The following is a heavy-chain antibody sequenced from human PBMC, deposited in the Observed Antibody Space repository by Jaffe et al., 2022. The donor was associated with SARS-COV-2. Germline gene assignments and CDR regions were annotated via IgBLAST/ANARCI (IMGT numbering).Heavy chain of an antibody. V-gene: IGHV3-7*04. D-gene: IGHD6-13*01. CDR2: INQDGSKK. CDR3: VRAIAAASSY. J-gene: IGHJ4*02. Sequence: EVQLVESGGGLVQPGGSLRLSCVASGFTFGDFWMNWVRQAPGKGLEWVANINQDGSKKYFVGAVKGRFTISRDNAKNSVYLQLNSLRADDTAVYFCVRAIAAASSYWGQGTLVTVSS. CDR1: GFTFGDFW.